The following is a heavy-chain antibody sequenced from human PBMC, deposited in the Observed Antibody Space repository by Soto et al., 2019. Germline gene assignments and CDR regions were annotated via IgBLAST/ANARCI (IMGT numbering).Heavy chain of an antibody. Sequence: ASVKVSCKASGYTFTSYGISWVRQAPGQGXEWMGWISAYNGNTNYAQKLQGRVTMTTDTSTSTAYMELRSLRSDDTAVYYCARGAYSGSYRNYYYGMDVWGQGTTVTVSS. J-gene: IGHJ6*02. D-gene: IGHD1-26*01. CDR3: ARGAYSGSYRNYYYGMDV. V-gene: IGHV1-18*04. CDR1: GYTFTSYG. CDR2: ISAYNGNT.